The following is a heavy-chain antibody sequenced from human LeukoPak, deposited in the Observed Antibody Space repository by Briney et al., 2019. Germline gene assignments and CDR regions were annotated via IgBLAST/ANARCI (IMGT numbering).Heavy chain of an antibody. Sequence: PGRSLRLSCAASGFTFNSYAMHWVRQAPGKGLEWVAVISYDGSNKYYADSVKGRFTISRDNSKNTLYLQMNSLRAEDTAVYYCARDDTDTAMVLEAFYFDYWGQGTLVTVSS. V-gene: IGHV3-30*04. CDR1: GFTFNSYA. CDR3: ARDDTDTAMVLEAFYFDY. J-gene: IGHJ4*02. CDR2: ISYDGSNK. D-gene: IGHD5-18*01.